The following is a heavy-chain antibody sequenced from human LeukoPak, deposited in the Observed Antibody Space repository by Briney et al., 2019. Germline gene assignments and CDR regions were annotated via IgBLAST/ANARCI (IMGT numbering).Heavy chain of an antibody. CDR2: IYYSGST. CDR1: GGSISSGGYY. Sequence: SQTLSLTCTVSGGSISSGGYYWSWIRQHPGKGLEWIGYIYYSGSTYYNPSLKSRVTISVDTSKNQFSLKLSSVTAADTAVYYCARGKRGGRGSSVRSYYFDYWGQGTLATVSS. V-gene: IGHV4-31*03. CDR3: ARGKRGGRGSSVRSYYFDY. J-gene: IGHJ4*02. D-gene: IGHD6-6*01.